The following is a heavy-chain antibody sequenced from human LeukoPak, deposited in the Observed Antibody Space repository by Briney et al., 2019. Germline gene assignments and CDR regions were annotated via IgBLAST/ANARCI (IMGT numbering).Heavy chain of an antibody. CDR2: ISAYNGNT. V-gene: IGHV1-18*01. CDR1: GYTFTSYG. CDR3: ARAPAPGPYCSSTSCYAGVYDY. D-gene: IGHD2-2*01. J-gene: IGHJ4*02. Sequence: ASVKVSCKASGYTFTSYGISWVRQAPGQGLEWMGWISAYNGNTNYAQKLQGRVTITRNTSASTAYMELSSLRSEDTAVYYCARAPAPGPYCSSTSCYAGVYDYWGQGTLVTVSS.